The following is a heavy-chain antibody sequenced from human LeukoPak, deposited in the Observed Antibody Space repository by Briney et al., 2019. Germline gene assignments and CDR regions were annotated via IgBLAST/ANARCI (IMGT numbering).Heavy chain of an antibody. D-gene: IGHD6-19*01. CDR2: ISSSSSSYI. CDR3: ARDLLAVATVGGSQGNY. J-gene: IGHJ4*02. Sequence: PGRSLRLSCAASGFTFSSYSMNWVRQAPGKGLEWVSSISSSSSSYIYYADSVKGRFTISRDNAKNSLYLQMNSLRAEDTAVYYCARDLLAVATVGGSQGNYWGQGTLVTVSS. CDR1: GFTFSSYS. V-gene: IGHV3-21*01.